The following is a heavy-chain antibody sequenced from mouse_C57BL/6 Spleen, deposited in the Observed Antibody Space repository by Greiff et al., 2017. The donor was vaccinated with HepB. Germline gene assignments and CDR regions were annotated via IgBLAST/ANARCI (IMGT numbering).Heavy chain of an antibody. CDR1: GYTFTDYN. Sequence: VQLQQSGPELVKPGASVKMSCKASGYTFTDYNMHWVKQSHGKSLEWIGYINPNNGGTSYNQKFKGKATLTVNKSSSTAYMELRSLTSEDSAVYYCARGGSSYPYAMDYWGQGTSVTVSS. CDR2: INPNNGGT. D-gene: IGHD1-1*01. V-gene: IGHV1-22*01. CDR3: ARGGSSYPYAMDY. J-gene: IGHJ4*01.